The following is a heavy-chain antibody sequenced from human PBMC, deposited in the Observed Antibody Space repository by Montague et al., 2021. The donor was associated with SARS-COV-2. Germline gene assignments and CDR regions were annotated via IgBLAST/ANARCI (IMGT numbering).Heavy chain of an antibody. V-gene: IGHV4-39*01. CDR2: IVYSGST. CDR3: ASMVRAPVYYFDY. D-gene: IGHD3-10*01. CDR1: SGSISSSSYY. Sequence: SETLSLTCTVSSGSISSSSYYWGWIRQPPGKGLEWIGSIVYSGSTDYNPSLKSRVTISVDTSKNQFSLKLSSVTAADTAVYYCASMVRAPVYYFDYWGQGTLVTVSS. J-gene: IGHJ4*02.